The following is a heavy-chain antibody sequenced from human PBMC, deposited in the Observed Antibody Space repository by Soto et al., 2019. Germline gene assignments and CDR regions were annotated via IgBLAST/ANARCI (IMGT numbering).Heavy chain of an antibody. Sequence: QVQLVQSGAEVKKPGSSVKVSCKASGGTFSSYTISWVRQAPGQGLEWMGRIIPILGIANYAQKFQGRVTITADKSTSTAYMELSSLRSEDTAVYYCARDVAAHPTISNYYYYMDVWGKGTTVTVSS. CDR3: ARDVAAHPTISNYYYYMDV. J-gene: IGHJ6*03. CDR2: IIPILGIA. D-gene: IGHD6-6*01. CDR1: GGTFSSYT. V-gene: IGHV1-69*08.